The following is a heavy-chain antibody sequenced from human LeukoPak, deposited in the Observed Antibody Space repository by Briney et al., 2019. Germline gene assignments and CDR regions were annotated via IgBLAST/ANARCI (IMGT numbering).Heavy chain of an antibody. CDR3: ARDRRIVVVPAAHFDY. V-gene: IGHV4-39*07. Sequence: PSETLSLTCTVSGGSISSSSYYWGWIRQPPGKGLEWIGSIYYSGSTYYNPSLKSRVTISVDTSKNQFSLKLSSVTAADTAVYYCARDRRIVVVPAAHFDYWGQGTLVTVSS. CDR1: GGSISSSSYY. CDR2: IYYSGST. J-gene: IGHJ4*02. D-gene: IGHD2-2*01.